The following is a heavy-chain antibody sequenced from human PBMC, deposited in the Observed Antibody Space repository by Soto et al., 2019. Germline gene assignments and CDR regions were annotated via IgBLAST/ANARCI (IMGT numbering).Heavy chain of an antibody. CDR1: GGSISSGGYY. Sequence: SETLSLTCTVSGGSISSGGYYWSWIRQHPGKGLEWIGYIYYSGSTYYNPSLKSRVTISVDTSKNQFSLKLSSVTAADTAVYYCARVFRIAAAGTGADWFDPWGQGTLVTVS. D-gene: IGHD6-13*01. CDR3: ARVFRIAAAGTGADWFDP. CDR2: IYYSGST. J-gene: IGHJ5*02. V-gene: IGHV4-31*03.